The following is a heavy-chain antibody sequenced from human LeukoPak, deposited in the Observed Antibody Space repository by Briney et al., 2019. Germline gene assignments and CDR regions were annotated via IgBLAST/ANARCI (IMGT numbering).Heavy chain of an antibody. Sequence: PGGSLRLSCAASGFTFDDYAMHWVRQAPGKGLEWVSGISWNSGSIGYADSVKGRFTISRDNAKNSLYLQMNSLRAEDMALYYCAKSRGRYNWNYQAFDIWGQGTMVTVSS. V-gene: IGHV3-9*03. CDR2: ISWNSGSI. D-gene: IGHD1-7*01. CDR3: AKSRGRYNWNYQAFDI. CDR1: GFTFDDYA. J-gene: IGHJ3*02.